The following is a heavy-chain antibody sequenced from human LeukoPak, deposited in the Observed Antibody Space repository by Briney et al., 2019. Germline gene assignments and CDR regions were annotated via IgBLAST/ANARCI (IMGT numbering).Heavy chain of an antibody. D-gene: IGHD4-17*01. J-gene: IGHJ4*02. Sequence: PGGSLRLSCTASGFTVSNNYMNWVPQAPGKGLEWVSAISGSGSSTYYVDSVKGRFTISRDNSKNTLYLQMNNLRAEDTALYYCAKDRRRTTVTSFDYWGQGTLVTVSS. CDR1: GFTVSNNY. CDR3: AKDRRRTTVTSFDY. CDR2: ISGSGSST. V-gene: IGHV3-23*01.